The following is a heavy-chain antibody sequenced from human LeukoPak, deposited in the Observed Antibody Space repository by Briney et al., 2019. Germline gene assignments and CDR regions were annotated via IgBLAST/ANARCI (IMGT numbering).Heavy chain of an antibody. J-gene: IGHJ5*02. CDR2: IYTSGST. CDR1: GGSISSGSYY. CDR3: ARDSDGVDP. Sequence: SETLSLTCTVSGGSISSGSYYWSWIRQPAGKGLEWIGRIYTSGSTNYNPSHKSRVTISVDTSKNQFSLKLSSVTAADTAVYYCARDSDGVDPWGQGTLVTVSS. V-gene: IGHV4-61*02. D-gene: IGHD3-3*01.